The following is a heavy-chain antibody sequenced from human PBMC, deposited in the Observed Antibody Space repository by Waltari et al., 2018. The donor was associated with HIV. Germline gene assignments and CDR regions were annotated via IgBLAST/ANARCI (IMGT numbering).Heavy chain of an antibody. CDR3: ARDPPSYYDSSGET. CDR1: GGSISSSNW. Sequence: QVQLQESGPGLVKPSGTLSLTCAVSGGSISSSNWWSWVRQPPGEGLEWIGKIYHSGRTNDTPTLKSGVTISVDESKTEFSLRLSSVTAADTAVYYWARDPPSYYDSSGETWGEGTLVTVSS. J-gene: IGHJ5*02. CDR2: IYHSGRT. D-gene: IGHD3-22*01. V-gene: IGHV4-4*02.